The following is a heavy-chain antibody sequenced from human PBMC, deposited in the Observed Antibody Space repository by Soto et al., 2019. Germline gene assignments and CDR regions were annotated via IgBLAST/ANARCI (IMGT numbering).Heavy chain of an antibody. V-gene: IGHV3-30*18. D-gene: IGHD6-6*01. Sequence: QVQLVESGGGVVQPGRSLRLSCAASGFTFSSYGMHWGRQAPGKGLEWVAVISYDGSNKYYADSVKGRFTISRDNSKNTLYLQMNSLRAEDTAVYYCAKDKYSRSHDVGYFDYWGQGTLVTVSS. J-gene: IGHJ4*02. CDR1: GFTFSSYG. CDR3: AKDKYSRSHDVGYFDY. CDR2: ISYDGSNK.